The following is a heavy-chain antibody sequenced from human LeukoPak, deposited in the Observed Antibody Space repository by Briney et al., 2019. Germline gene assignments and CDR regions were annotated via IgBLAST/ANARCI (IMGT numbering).Heavy chain of an antibody. J-gene: IGHJ4*02. CDR2: IYTSGST. CDR3: ARSPLEYDFWSGRHYYFDY. Sequence: SQTLSLTCTVSGGSINSGNYYWNWIRQPAGKGLEWIGRIYTSGSTNYNPSLKSRVTISVDTSKNQFSLKLSSVTAADTAVYYCARSPLEYDFWSGRHYYFDYWGQGTLVTVSS. V-gene: IGHV4-61*02. D-gene: IGHD3-3*01. CDR1: GGSINSGNYY.